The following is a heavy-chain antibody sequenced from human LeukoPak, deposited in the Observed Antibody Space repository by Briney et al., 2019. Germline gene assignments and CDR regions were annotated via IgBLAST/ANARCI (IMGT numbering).Heavy chain of an antibody. V-gene: IGHV1-24*01. Sequence: GASVKVSCKVSGYTLTELSMHWVRQAPGKGLEGMGGFDPEDGETIYAQKFQGRVTMTEDTSTDTAYMELSSLRSEDTAVYYCARDSSSSSWYHPTNWFDPWGQGTLVTVSS. CDR1: GYTLTELS. CDR3: ARDSSSSSWYHPTNWFDP. D-gene: IGHD6-13*01. CDR2: FDPEDGET. J-gene: IGHJ5*02.